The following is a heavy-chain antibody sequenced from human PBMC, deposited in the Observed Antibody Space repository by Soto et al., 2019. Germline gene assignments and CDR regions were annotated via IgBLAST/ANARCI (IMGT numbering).Heavy chain of an antibody. V-gene: IGHV3-23*01. D-gene: IGHD1-26*01. CDR3: AKKSSGNSYFYFDY. J-gene: IGHJ4*02. Sequence: EVQLLESGGGLLQPGGSLRLSCAASGFTFSTYAMSWVRQAPGKGLEWVSALSDSGGSTYYADSVKGRFTISRDNSKNTLYLQMNSLRAEETAVYYCAKKSSGNSYFYFDYWGQGTLVTVSS. CDR1: GFTFSTYA. CDR2: LSDSGGST.